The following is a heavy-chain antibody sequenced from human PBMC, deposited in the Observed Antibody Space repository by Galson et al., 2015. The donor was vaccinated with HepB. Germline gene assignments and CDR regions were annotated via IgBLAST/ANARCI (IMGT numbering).Heavy chain of an antibody. D-gene: IGHD4-11*01. Sequence: SLRLSCAASGFSFNRHSMNWVRQVPGKGLEWISYISSSGDTVRYVDSVKGRFTISRDNSKNTLYLQMNSLRVEDTAVYYCATSDYDNFGPLGWFDPWAREPRSPSPQ. CDR1: GFSFNRHS. CDR2: ISSSGDTV. CDR3: ATSDYDNFGPLGWFDP. V-gene: IGHV3-48*01. J-gene: IGHJ5*02.